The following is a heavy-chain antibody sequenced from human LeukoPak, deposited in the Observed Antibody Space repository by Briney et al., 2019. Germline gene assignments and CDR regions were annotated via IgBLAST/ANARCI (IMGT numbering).Heavy chain of an antibody. D-gene: IGHD2-2*01. CDR3: ARGGIGREYCSSTTCYDNSFGD. Sequence: ASVKVSCKASGYTFTSHDINWVRQATGQGLEWMGWMNPNSGNTGYAQKFQGRVTMTRNTSISTAYMEPSSLRSEDTAVYYCARGGIGREYCSSTTCYDNSFGDWGQGTLVTVSS. V-gene: IGHV1-8*01. CDR1: GYTFTSHD. CDR2: MNPNSGNT. J-gene: IGHJ4*02.